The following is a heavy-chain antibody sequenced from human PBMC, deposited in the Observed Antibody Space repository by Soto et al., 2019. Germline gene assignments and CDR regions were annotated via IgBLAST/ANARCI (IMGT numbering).Heavy chain of an antibody. Sequence: QVQLQESGPGLVKPSETLFLTCTVSGGSFSPYYWSWIRQPPGKGLEWIGYIYHSGPTNYNPSLKSRLTISVDTSKNQLSLKLTSMTAADTAVYYCARGGRYRYGLDVWAQGTTVTVSS. V-gene: IGHV4-59*01. D-gene: IGHD1-1*01. CDR3: ARGGRYRYGLDV. CDR2: IYHSGPT. J-gene: IGHJ6*02. CDR1: GGSFSPYY.